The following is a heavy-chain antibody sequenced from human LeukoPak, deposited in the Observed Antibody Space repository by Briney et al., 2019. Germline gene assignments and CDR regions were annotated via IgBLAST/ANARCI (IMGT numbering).Heavy chain of an antibody. D-gene: IGHD5-18*01. V-gene: IGHV4-34*01. J-gene: IGHJ6*03. CDR1: GGSFSGYY. CDR2: INHSGST. Sequence: TSETLSLTCAVYGGSFSGYYWSWIRQPPGKGLEWIGEINHSGSTNYNPSLKSRVTISVDTSKNQFSLKLSSVTAADTAVYYCARGVAMAPYYYYMDVWGKGTTVTVSS. CDR3: ARGVAMAPYYYYMDV.